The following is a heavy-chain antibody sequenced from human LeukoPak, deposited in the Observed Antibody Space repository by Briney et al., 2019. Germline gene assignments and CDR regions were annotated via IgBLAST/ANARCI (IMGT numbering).Heavy chain of an antibody. CDR2: ISGSGGST. V-gene: IGHV3-23*01. D-gene: IGHD1-26*01. Sequence: GGSLRLSCAASGFTFSSYAMSWVRQAPGKGLEWVSAISGSGGSTYYADSVKGRFTISKDNSKNTLYLQMNSLRAEDTAVYYCANRIVGASDYFDYWGQGTLVTVSS. CDR1: GFTFSSYA. J-gene: IGHJ4*02. CDR3: ANRIVGASDYFDY.